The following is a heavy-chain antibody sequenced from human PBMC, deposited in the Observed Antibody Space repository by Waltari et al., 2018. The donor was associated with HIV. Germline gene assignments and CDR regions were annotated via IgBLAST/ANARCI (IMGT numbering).Heavy chain of an antibody. CDR1: GFSVSISA. CDR2: IRYDGNTK. V-gene: IGHV3-30*02. CDR3: AKELRSGYSYYYYGMDV. D-gene: IGHD2-15*01. Sequence: QGQLVESGGGVVQPGGSLRLPGAASGFSVSISAMLWVRQAPGKGLEGVTFIRYDGNTKYYADSVKGRFTISRDNSKNTLYLQMSSLRAEDTAVYYCAKELRSGYSYYYYGMDVWGQGTTVTVSS. J-gene: IGHJ6*02.